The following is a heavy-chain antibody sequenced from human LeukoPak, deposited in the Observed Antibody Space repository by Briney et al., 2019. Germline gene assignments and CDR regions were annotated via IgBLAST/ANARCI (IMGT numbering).Heavy chain of an antibody. D-gene: IGHD2-15*01. CDR3: ARGPLGYCSGGSCYGYNY. V-gene: IGHV5-51*01. CDR2: TYPGDSDT. J-gene: IGHJ4*02. Sequence: GESLKISCKGSGYSFTSYWIGWVRQMPGKGLEWMGITYPGDSDTRYSPSFQGQVTISADKSISTAYLQWSSLKASDTAMYYCARGPLGYCSGGSCYGYNYWGQGTLVTVSS. CDR1: GYSFTSYW.